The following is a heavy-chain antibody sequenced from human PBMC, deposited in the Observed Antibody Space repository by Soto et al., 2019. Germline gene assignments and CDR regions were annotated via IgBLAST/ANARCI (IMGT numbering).Heavy chain of an antibody. CDR1: GGTFSSYN. D-gene: IGHD3-10*01. CDR3: VREIGVSGSGRYKDNWFDP. Sequence: SVKVSCKASGGTFSSYNINWVRQAPGQGPEWIGRIIPKLGISNFAQSVQDRVTFTADKFTSTAYMELSSLRSQDTAVYYCVREIGVSGSGRYKDNWFDPWGQGTLVTVSS. CDR2: IIPKLGIS. J-gene: IGHJ5*02. V-gene: IGHV1-69*04.